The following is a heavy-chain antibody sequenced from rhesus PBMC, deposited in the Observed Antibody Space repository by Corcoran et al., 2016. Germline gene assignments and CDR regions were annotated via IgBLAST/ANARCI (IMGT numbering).Heavy chain of an antibody. CDR3: AIHRGWFTNQVDY. D-gene: IGHD2-39*02. V-gene: IGHV4S10*01. Sequence: QGQLRESGPGVVKPSETVSLACAVSGGSISAGYRWSWSRTPPGPGREWIGYIHGSSQTTNYNPSLKSRVTISKHTSKNQFSSKLSSVTAADTAVYHCAIHRGWFTNQVDYSGQGVLVTVSS. CDR1: GGSISAGYR. J-gene: IGHJ4*01. CDR2: IHGSSQTT.